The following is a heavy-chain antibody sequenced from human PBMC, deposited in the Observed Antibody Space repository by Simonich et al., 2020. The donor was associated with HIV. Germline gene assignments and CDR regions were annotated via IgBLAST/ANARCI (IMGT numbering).Heavy chain of an antibody. V-gene: IGHV1-2*02. J-gene: IGHJ4*02. CDR1: GYTFTGNY. CDR2: INPNSGDT. CDR3: ARGPYPNYYGPGSYWGGFDY. D-gene: IGHD3-10*01. Sequence: QVQLVQSGAEVKKPGASVKVSCKASGYTFTGNYMHWVRQAPGQGLEWMGWINPNSGDTDSAQKFQGRVIMTRDTSINPAYRELSRLRSDDTAVYYCARGPYPNYYGPGSYWGGFDYWGQGSLVTVSS.